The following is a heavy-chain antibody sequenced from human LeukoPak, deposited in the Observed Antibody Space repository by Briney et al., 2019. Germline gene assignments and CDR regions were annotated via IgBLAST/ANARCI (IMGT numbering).Heavy chain of an antibody. Sequence: SETLSLTCSVSGGSISSYYWRWLRQPPGKGMEGIGYIYYGGSTKYTPSLESPVTISVDTSKCQFSLKLSSVTTADTAVYYCARGGGSPEFWGQGTQVTVSS. V-gene: IGHV4-59*01. D-gene: IGHD1-26*01. J-gene: IGHJ4*02. CDR1: GGSISSYY. CDR2: IYYGGST. CDR3: ARGGGSPEF.